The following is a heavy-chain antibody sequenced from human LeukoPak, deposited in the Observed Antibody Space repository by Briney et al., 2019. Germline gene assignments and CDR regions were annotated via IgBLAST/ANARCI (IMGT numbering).Heavy chain of an antibody. CDR1: EFAFVRYA. J-gene: IGHJ6*03. V-gene: IGHV3-48*04. D-gene: IGHD6-13*01. CDR3: VRDPSYGSSWYYYMDV. CDR2: ISSSSFKI. Sequence: GGSLRLSCAASEFAFVRYAMNWVRQAPGKGLEWVSYISSSSFKIGYADSVKGRFTISRDNSKNSLYLQMDSLRVEDTAVYYCVRDPSYGSSWYYYMDVWGKGTTVTVSS.